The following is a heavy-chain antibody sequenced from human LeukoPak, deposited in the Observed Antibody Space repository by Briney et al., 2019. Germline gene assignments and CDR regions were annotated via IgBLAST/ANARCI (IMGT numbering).Heavy chain of an antibody. CDR3: AKDRAPNGDYLAFDY. V-gene: IGHV3-30*18. CDR1: GFTFSSYG. J-gene: IGHJ4*02. CDR2: ISYDGSNK. Sequence: GRSLRLSCAASGFTFSSYGMHWVRQAPGKGLEWVAVISYDGSNKYYADSVKGRFTISRDNSKNTLYLQMNSLRAEDTAVYYCAKDRAPNGDYLAFDYWGQGTLVTVSS. D-gene: IGHD4-17*01.